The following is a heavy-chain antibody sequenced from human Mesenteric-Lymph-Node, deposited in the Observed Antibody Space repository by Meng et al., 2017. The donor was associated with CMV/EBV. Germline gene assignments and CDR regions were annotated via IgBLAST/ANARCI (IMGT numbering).Heavy chain of an antibody. Sequence: SETLSLTCNVSGGSISGSSYYWGWIRQPPGKGLEWIGSIYYSGSTYNNPSLKSRVTISVDTSKNQFSLKLSSVTAADTAVYYCARDYPPYSSGWPFFDYWGQGTLVTVSS. CDR1: GGSISGSSYY. CDR3: ARDYPPYSSGWPFFDY. V-gene: IGHV4-39*07. J-gene: IGHJ4*02. D-gene: IGHD6-19*01. CDR2: IYYSGST.